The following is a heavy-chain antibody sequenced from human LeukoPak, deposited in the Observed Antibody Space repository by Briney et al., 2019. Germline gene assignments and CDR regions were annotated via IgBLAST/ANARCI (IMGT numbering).Heavy chain of an antibody. D-gene: IGHD4-17*01. CDR3: ARDASTVNFDC. Sequence: ASVKVSCKASGYTFTRHSINWVRQAPGQGLEWMGWINTNTWNPTYAQGFTGRFVFSLDTSVSTAYLQISSLKAEDTAVYYCARDASTVNFDCWGQGTLVTVSS. CDR1: GYTFTRHS. J-gene: IGHJ4*02. V-gene: IGHV7-4-1*02. CDR2: INTNTWNP.